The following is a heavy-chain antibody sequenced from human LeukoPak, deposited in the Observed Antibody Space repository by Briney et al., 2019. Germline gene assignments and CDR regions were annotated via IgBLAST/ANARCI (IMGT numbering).Heavy chain of an antibody. CDR2: ISHDGSNK. Sequence: GGSLRLSCAASGFTFSSYGMSWVRQAPGKGLEWVAFISHDGSNKYYGDSVKGRFTISRDDSKNTLYLQMNSLRAEDTAVYYCAREVAPLYFHYGMDVWGEGTTVTVSS. J-gene: IGHJ6*01. CDR1: GFTFSSYG. D-gene: IGHD2-21*01. CDR3: AREVAPLYFHYGMDV. V-gene: IGHV3-30*03.